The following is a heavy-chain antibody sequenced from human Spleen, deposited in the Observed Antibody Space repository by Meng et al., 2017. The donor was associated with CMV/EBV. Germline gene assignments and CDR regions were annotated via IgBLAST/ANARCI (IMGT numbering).Heavy chain of an antibody. CDR1: GGSISSSSYY. J-gene: IGHJ4*02. Sequence: GSLRLSCTVSGGSISSSSYYWGWIRQPPGKGLEWIGSIYYSGSTYYNPSLKSRVTISVDTSKNQFSLKLSSVTAADTAVYYCARVWGQYGSGSYLIGYWGQGTLVTVS. V-gene: IGHV4-39*07. CDR3: ARVWGQYGSGSYLIGY. CDR2: IYYSGST. D-gene: IGHD3-10*01.